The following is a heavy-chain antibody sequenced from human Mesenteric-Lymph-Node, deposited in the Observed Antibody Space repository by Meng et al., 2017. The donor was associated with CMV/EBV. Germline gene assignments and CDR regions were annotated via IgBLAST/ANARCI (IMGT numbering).Heavy chain of an antibody. V-gene: IGHV4-34*01. Sequence: CAFCGGSFSGYYWRWIRQPPGKGLEWIGEINHSGSTNYNPSLKSRVTISVDTSKNQFSLKLSSVTAADTAVYYCARTYGSGSYYFDYWGQGTLVTVSS. CDR3: ARTYGSGSYYFDY. J-gene: IGHJ4*02. CDR1: GGSFSGYY. CDR2: INHSGST. D-gene: IGHD3-10*01.